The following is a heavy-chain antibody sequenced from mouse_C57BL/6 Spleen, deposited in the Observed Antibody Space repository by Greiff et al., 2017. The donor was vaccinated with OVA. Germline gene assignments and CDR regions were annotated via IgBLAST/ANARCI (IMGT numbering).Heavy chain of an antibody. D-gene: IGHD1-1*01. Sequence: VQLQQSGPELVKPGASVKISCKASGYTFTDYYMNWVKQSHGKSLEWIGDINPNNGGTSYNQKFKGKATLTVDKSSSTAYMELRSLTSEDSAVYYCAMYYGSSYLDYWGQGTTLTVSS. V-gene: IGHV1-26*01. CDR1: GYTFTDYY. CDR3: AMYYGSSYLDY. J-gene: IGHJ2*01. CDR2: INPNNGGT.